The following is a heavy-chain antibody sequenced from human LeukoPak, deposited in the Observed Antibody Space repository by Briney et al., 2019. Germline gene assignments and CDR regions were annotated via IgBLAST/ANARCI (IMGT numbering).Heavy chain of an antibody. CDR2: ISGGSSIM. CDR1: GFTFSSYS. D-gene: IGHD3-10*01. CDR3: ARCPDGSGTNAFDV. Sequence: GGSLRLSCAASGFTFSSYSMNWVRQAPGKGLEWVSYISGGSSIMYYADSVKGRFTISRDNAKNSLYLQMNSLRDADTAVYYCARCPDGSGTNAFDVWGQGTMVTVSS. J-gene: IGHJ3*01. V-gene: IGHV3-48*02.